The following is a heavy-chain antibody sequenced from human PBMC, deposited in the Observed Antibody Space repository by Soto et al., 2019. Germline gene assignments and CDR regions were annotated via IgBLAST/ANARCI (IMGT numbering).Heavy chain of an antibody. V-gene: IGHV3-23*01. CDR2: ISGSGGST. Sequence: EVQLLESGGGLVQPGGSLRLSCAASGFTFSSYAMSWVRQAPGKGLGWVSAISGSGGSTYYADSVKGRFTISRDNSKNTLYLQMNNLRAEDTAVYYCAKPGEQQLVRGWSDYWGQGTLVTVSS. CDR1: GFTFSSYA. D-gene: IGHD6-13*01. CDR3: AKPGEQQLVRGWSDY. J-gene: IGHJ4*02.